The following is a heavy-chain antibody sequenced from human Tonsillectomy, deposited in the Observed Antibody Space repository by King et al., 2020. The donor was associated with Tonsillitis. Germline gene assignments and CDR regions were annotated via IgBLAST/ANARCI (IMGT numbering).Heavy chain of an antibody. V-gene: IGHV4-59*01. Sequence: VQLQESGPGLVKSSETLSLTCTVSGGSFSGYYWGWIRQPPGEGLEWIGYSYYSGSASYNPCLKSRVTKSVDTSKNQLSLKLNPVTAADTAVYCCAELGVEFPWYFDLWGRGTLATVSS. J-gene: IGHJ2*01. CDR2: SYYSGSA. D-gene: IGHD3-10*01. CDR1: GGSFSGYY. CDR3: AELGVEFPWYFDL.